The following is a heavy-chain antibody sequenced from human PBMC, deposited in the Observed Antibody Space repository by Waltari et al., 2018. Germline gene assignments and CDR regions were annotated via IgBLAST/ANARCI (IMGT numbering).Heavy chain of an antibody. Sequence: QVQLVQSGAEVLRPGASVTVSCQASGYTFINFALNWGRQAAGQGLEWMGWVNPNSGATAYAQKFQGRITMTWDTSISTAYMEMSNLRSDDTAVLYCARGRDVFANFDYNWFDPWGQGTLVTVSS. V-gene: IGHV1-8*02. D-gene: IGHD2-21*01. CDR1: GYTFINFA. CDR2: VNPNSGAT. J-gene: IGHJ5*02. CDR3: ARGRDVFANFDYNWFDP.